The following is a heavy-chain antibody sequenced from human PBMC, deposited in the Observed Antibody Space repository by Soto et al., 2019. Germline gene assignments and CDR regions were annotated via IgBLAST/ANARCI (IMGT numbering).Heavy chain of an antibody. Sequence: GGSLRLSCAASGFTFSSYAMHWVRQAPGKGLEWVAVISYDGSNKYYADSVKGRFAISRDNSKNTLYLQMNSLRAEDTAVYYWARERYYDSDAFDIWGQGTMVTVSS. CDR2: ISYDGSNK. D-gene: IGHD3-22*01. CDR1: GFTFSSYA. CDR3: ARERYYDSDAFDI. J-gene: IGHJ3*02. V-gene: IGHV3-30*09.